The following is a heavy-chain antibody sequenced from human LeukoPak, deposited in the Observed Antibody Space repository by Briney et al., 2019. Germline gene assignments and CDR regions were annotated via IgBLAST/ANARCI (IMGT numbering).Heavy chain of an antibody. CDR1: RFTFSSYT. Sequence: GGSLRLSCSASRFTFSSYTMNWVRQAPGKGLEWVSSIDPSSTYIYYADSVKGRFTISRDNAQNSLYLQMNSLRAEDTAVYHCTRGSYGDYEYWGQGTLVTVSS. CDR2: IDPSSTYI. V-gene: IGHV3-21*01. J-gene: IGHJ4*02. CDR3: TRGSYGDYEY. D-gene: IGHD4-17*01.